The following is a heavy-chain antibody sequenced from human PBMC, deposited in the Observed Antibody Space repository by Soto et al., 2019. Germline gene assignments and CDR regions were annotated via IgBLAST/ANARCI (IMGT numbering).Heavy chain of an antibody. V-gene: IGHV3-74*01. CDR1: GFTFSSYW. CDR2: INSDGSST. J-gene: IGHJ6*04. D-gene: IGHD2-2*01. Sequence: EVQLVESGGGLVQPGGSLRLSCAASGFTFSSYWMHWVRQAPGKGLVWVSRINSDGSSTSYADSVKGRFTISRDNAKNTLYLQRNSLRADDTAVYYCARDCSSTSCYYGMDVWGKGTTVTVSS. CDR3: ARDCSSTSCYYGMDV.